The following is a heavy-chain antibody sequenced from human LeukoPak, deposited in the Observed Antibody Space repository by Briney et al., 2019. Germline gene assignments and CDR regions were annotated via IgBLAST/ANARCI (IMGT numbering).Heavy chain of an antibody. J-gene: IGHJ4*02. CDR3: ARGKTPPVTTHFDY. V-gene: IGHV3-74*01. CDR2: INSDGSST. D-gene: IGHD4-17*01. Sequence: PGGSLKLSCAASGFTFSSYWMHWVRQAPGKRLVWVARINSDGSSTSYADSLQGRFTIPRDNAKNTLYLEMNRLRAEDTAVYYWARGKTPPVTTHFDYWGRGTLDPVST. CDR1: GFTFSSYW.